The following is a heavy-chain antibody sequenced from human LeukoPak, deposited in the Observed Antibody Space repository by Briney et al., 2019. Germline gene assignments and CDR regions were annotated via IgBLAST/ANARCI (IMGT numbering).Heavy chain of an antibody. V-gene: IGHV1-2*02. J-gene: IGHJ4*02. CDR1: GYTFTGYY. D-gene: IGHD3-22*01. CDR3: ARVGGRGYSVVTPGY. Sequence: ASVKVSCKASGYTFTGYYMHWVRQAPGQGLEWMGWINPNSGGANYAQKFQGRVTMTRDTSISTAYMELSRLRSDDTAVYYCARVGGRGYSVVTPGYWGQGTLVTVSS. CDR2: INPNSGGA.